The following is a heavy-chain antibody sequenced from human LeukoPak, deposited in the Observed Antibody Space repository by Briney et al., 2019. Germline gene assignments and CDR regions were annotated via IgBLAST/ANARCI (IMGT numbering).Heavy chain of an antibody. Sequence: SESLSLTCVVYGESFSAYVWSWIRQSAGKGLEWIGRIYNSGSTTYNPSLKSRVTMSIDTSKNQFSLKLTSVIVADTAVYYCARDSGTTGEVKFDPWGQGTLVTVSS. CDR2: IYNSGST. D-gene: IGHD3-10*01. CDR1: GESFSAYV. J-gene: IGHJ5*02. CDR3: ARDSGTTGEVKFDP. V-gene: IGHV4-4*07.